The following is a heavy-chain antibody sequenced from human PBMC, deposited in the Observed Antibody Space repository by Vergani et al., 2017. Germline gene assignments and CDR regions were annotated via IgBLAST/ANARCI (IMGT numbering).Heavy chain of an antibody. D-gene: IGHD6-19*01. V-gene: IGHV4-59*01. CDR1: GDSISGYY. J-gene: IGHJ4*02. Sequence: VQLQESGPGLVKPSETLSLTCSVSGDSISGYYWSWIRQPPGKALEWIGYVYYDGNTKYNPSLNSRVTISVDTSKKQFSLKLSSVTAADTAVYYCASSSWPQYYFEYWGQGTLVTVSS. CDR3: ASSSWPQYYFEY. CDR2: VYYDGNT.